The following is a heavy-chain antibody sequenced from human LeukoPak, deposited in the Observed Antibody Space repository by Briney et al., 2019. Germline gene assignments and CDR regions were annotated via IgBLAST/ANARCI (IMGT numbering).Heavy chain of an antibody. CDR2: ISGSGGST. Sequence: GGSLRLSCAASGFTFSSYAMSWVRQAPGKGLAWVSAISGSGGSTYYADSVKGRFTISRDNSKNTLYLQMNSLRAEDTAVYYCASPLRGYSYGHDYWGQGTLVTVSS. V-gene: IGHV3-23*01. CDR3: ASPLRGYSYGHDY. D-gene: IGHD5-18*01. CDR1: GFTFSSYA. J-gene: IGHJ4*02.